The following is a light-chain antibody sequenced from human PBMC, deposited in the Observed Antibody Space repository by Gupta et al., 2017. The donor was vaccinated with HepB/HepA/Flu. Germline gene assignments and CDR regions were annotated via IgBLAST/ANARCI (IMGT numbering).Light chain of an antibody. V-gene: IGKV2-30*02. CDR3: MQGTHWPRT. CDR2: RAS. CDR1: QGLVHSDGKTY. J-gene: IGKJ1*01. Sequence: VVMTPSPLSLPVTLGQPASISCRSSQGLVHSDGKTYLNWFHQRPGQSPRRLIYRASDRDSGVPDRFSGSGSGTNFTLKISKVEAEDVGIYYCMQGTHWPRTFGQGTKVEIK.